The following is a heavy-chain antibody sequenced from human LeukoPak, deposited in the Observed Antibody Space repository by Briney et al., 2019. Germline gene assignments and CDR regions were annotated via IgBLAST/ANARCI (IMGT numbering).Heavy chain of an antibody. V-gene: IGHV3-7*01. D-gene: IGHD2-15*01. Sequence: PGGSLRLSCAASGFTFSSYWMSWVRQAPGKGLEWVANIKQDGSEKYYVDSVKGRFTISRDNAKNSLYLQMNSLRAEDTAVYYCVTLYDAAATGGDYWGLGTLVTVSS. CDR3: VTLYDAAATGGDY. J-gene: IGHJ4*02. CDR2: IKQDGSEK. CDR1: GFTFSSYW.